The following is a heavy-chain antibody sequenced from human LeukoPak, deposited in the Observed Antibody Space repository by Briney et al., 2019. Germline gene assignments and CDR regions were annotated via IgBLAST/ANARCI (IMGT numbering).Heavy chain of an antibody. CDR1: GFTFSSYW. Sequence: PGGSLRLSCAASGFTFSSYWMSWVRQAPGKGLEWVANIKQDGSEKYYVDSVKGRFTISRDNAKNSLYLQMNSLRAEDTAVYYCAREEVGYYGPGSYYTYYYYMDVWGKGTTVTVSS. V-gene: IGHV3-7*01. CDR3: AREEVGYYGPGSYYTYYYYMDV. CDR2: IKQDGSEK. D-gene: IGHD3-10*01. J-gene: IGHJ6*03.